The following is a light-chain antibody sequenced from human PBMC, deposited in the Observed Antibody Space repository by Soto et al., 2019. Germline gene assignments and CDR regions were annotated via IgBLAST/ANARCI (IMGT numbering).Light chain of an antibody. V-gene: IGKV4-1*01. CDR3: QQYYSTPLT. J-gene: IGKJ4*01. CDR1: QSVLYSSNNKNY. Sequence: DIVMTQSPDSLAVSLGERATINCKSSQSVLYSSNNKNYLAWYQQTPGQPPKLLIYWASTRESRVPDRFSGSGSGTDFTLTISSLQAEDVAVYYCQQYYSTPLTFGGGTKVEIK. CDR2: WAS.